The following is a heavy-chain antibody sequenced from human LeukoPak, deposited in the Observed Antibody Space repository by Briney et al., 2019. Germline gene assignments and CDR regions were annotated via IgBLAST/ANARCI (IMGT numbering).Heavy chain of an antibody. J-gene: IGHJ6*03. CDR3: ARGGDCSSTSCYYSYYYYYMDV. V-gene: IGHV1-69*01. D-gene: IGHD2-2*01. CDR2: IIPIFGTA. CDR1: GGTFSSYA. Sequence: SVKVSCKASGGTFSSYAISWVRQAPGQGLEWMGGIIPIFGTANYAQKFQGRVTITADESTSTAYMELSSLRSEDTAVYYCARGGDCSSTSCYYSYYYYYMDVWGKGTTVTVSS.